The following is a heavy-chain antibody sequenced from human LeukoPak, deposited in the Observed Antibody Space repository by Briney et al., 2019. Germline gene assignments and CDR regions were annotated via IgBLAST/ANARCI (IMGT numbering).Heavy chain of an antibody. CDR3: ARWGYGSGSYYFDY. J-gene: IGHJ4*02. CDR1: GGAFSSYA. V-gene: IGHV1-69*04. CDR2: IIPILGIA. Sequence: SVKVSCKASGGAFSSYAISWVRQAPGQGLEWMGRIIPILGIANYAQKFQGRVTITADKSTSTAYMELSSLRSEDTAVYYCARWGYGSGSYYFDYWGQGTLVTVSS. D-gene: IGHD3-10*01.